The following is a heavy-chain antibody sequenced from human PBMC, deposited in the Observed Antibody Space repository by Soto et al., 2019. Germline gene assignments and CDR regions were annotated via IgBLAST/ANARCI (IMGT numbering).Heavy chain of an antibody. J-gene: IGHJ3*02. CDR3: ARTSTMTSETADAFDI. V-gene: IGHV1-2*04. CDR1: GYTFTGYY. CDR2: INPNSGGT. Sequence: GASVKVSCKASGYTFTGYYMHWVRRAPGQGLEWMGWINPNSGGTNYAQKFQGWVTMTRDTSISTAYMELSRLRSDDTAVYYCARTSTMTSETADAFDIWGQGTMVTVSS.